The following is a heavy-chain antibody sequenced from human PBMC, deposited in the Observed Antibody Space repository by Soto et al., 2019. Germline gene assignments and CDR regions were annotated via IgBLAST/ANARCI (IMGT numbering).Heavy chain of an antibody. D-gene: IGHD2-15*01. J-gene: IGHJ6*03. CDR3: AKDKSTGEYSYYRYMDV. Sequence: EVQLVESGGGLVQPDRPLRLSCEASGFNFENYAMHWVRQVPGKGLEWVSAISWNSGQLDYADSVRGRXXXSXDNXXXXXXXXXXXXXXXDTALYFCAKDKSTGEYSYYRYMDVWGRGTTVIVSS. CDR2: ISWNSGQL. CDR1: GFNFENYA. V-gene: IGHV3-9*01.